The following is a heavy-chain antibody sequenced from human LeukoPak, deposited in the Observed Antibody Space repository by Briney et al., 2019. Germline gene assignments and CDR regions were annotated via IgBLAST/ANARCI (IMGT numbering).Heavy chain of an antibody. D-gene: IGHD3-10*01. CDR2: ISSSSSYI. V-gene: IGHV3-21*01. CDR1: GFTFSSYS. J-gene: IGHJ4*02. Sequence: GGSPRLSCAASGFTFSSYSMNWVRQAPGKGLECVSSISSSSSYIYYADSVKGRFTISRDNAKNSLYLQMNSLRAEDTAVYYCARDRGFFDYWGQGTLVTVSS. CDR3: ARDRGFFDY.